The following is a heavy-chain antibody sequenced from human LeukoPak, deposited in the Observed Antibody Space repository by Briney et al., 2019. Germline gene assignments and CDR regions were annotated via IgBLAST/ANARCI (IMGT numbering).Heavy chain of an antibody. J-gene: IGHJ3*02. Sequence: PSETLSLTCTGGSISSSNYYWGWIRQPPGKGLEWIGSIYYSGSTYYNPSLKSRLTISVDTSKNQFSLKLSSVTAADTAVYYCARRSIGYCSSTSCPNAFDIWGQGTMVTVSS. CDR1: GSISSSNYY. CDR3: ARRSIGYCSSTSCPNAFDI. D-gene: IGHD2-2*01. V-gene: IGHV4-39*01. CDR2: IYYSGST.